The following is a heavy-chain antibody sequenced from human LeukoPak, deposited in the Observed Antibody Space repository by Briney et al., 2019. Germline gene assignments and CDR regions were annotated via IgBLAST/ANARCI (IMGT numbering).Heavy chain of an antibody. CDR2: ISDDGSKK. V-gene: IGHV3-30*18. D-gene: IGHD3-16*01. CDR1: GFTFSSNG. CDR3: AKDGQGLTYYFDY. Sequence: AGSLRLSCVASGFTFSSNGMHWVRQAPGEGLEWVAVISDDGSKKYYVDSVKGRFTISRDNSKNTLYLQMNSLRAEDTAVYYCAKDGQGLTYYFDYWGQGTLVTVSS. J-gene: IGHJ4*02.